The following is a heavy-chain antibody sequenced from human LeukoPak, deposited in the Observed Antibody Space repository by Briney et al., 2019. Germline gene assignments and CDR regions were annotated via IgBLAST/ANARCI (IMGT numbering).Heavy chain of an antibody. CDR3: ARGALLQYYFDY. V-gene: IGHV3-33*01. D-gene: IGHD3-10*01. CDR2: IWYDGSNK. J-gene: IGHJ4*02. Sequence: PGGSLRLSCAASGFTFSSYGMHWVRQAPGKGLEWVAVIWYDGSNKYYADSVKGRFTISRDNSKNTLYLQMNSLRAEDTAVYYCARGALLQYYFDYWGQGTLVTVS. CDR1: GFTFSSYG.